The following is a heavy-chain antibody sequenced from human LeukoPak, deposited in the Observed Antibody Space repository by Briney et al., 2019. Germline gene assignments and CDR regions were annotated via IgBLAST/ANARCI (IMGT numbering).Heavy chain of an antibody. CDR2: IYWDDDK. J-gene: IGHJ6*02. V-gene: IGHV2-5*08. CDR1: GGSISSYYW. CDR3: AHRRYYGMDV. Sequence: TLSLTCTVSGGSISSYYWSWIRQPPGKALEWLALIYWDDDKRYSPSLKSRLTITKDTSKNQVVLTMTNMDPVDTATYYCAHRRYYGMDVWGQGTTVTVSS.